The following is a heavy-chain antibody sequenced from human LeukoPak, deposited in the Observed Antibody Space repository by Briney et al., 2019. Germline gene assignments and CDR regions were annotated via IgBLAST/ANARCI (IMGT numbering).Heavy chain of an antibody. J-gene: IGHJ4*02. CDR3: ARDHSPFPLGVFDY. CDR2: ISAYNGNT. Sequence: ASVKVSCKASGYTFTSYGISWVRQAPGQGLEWMGWISAYNGNTNYAQKLQGRVTMTTDTSTSTAYMELRSLRSDDTAVYYCARDHSPFPLGVFDYWGQGTLVTVSS. V-gene: IGHV1-18*01. D-gene: IGHD7-27*01. CDR1: GYTFTSYG.